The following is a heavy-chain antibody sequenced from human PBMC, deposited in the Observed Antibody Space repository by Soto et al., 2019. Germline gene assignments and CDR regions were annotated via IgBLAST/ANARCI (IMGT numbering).Heavy chain of an antibody. V-gene: IGHV3-74*03. CDR3: VGYNWNYPNY. CDR2: ITPDGTTT. CDR1: GFTFSTYF. J-gene: IGHJ4*02. Sequence: EVQLVESGGGLVQPGGSLRLSCVASGFTFSTYFFYWVRQAPGKGLLWVSRITPDGTTTAYADSVRGRFTISRDNAESTLYLQMNSLRAEDTAVYYCVGYNWNYPNYWGQGTLVTVSS. D-gene: IGHD1-7*01.